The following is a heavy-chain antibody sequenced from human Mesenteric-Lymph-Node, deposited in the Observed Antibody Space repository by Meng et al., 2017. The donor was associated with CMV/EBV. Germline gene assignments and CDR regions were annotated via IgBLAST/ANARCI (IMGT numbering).Heavy chain of an antibody. D-gene: IGHD3-22*01. CDR2: ISSSSRYI. V-gene: IGHV3-21*01. CDR3: TRGWRLMIGDAFDL. J-gene: IGHJ3*01. CDR1: GITFDDYT. Sequence: GESLKTFCAASGITFDDYTMYWVRQAPGKGLEWVSFISSSSRYIYYADSVKGRFTISRDNAENSLYPQMSSLRDDDTADYYCTRGWRLMIGDAFDLWGQGTTVTVSS.